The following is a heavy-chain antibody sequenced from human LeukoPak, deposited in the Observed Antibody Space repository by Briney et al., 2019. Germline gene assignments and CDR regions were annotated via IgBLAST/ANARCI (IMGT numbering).Heavy chain of an antibody. D-gene: IGHD6-13*01. CDR3: ARARGIAAATDAFDI. CDR1: GYSISSGYY. Sequence: SETLSLTCTVSGYSISSGYYWGWIRQPPGKGLEWIGSIYHSGSTYYNPSLKSRVTISVDTSKNQFSLKLSSVTAADTAVYYCARARGIAAATDAFDIWGQGTMVTVSS. CDR2: IYHSGST. V-gene: IGHV4-38-2*02. J-gene: IGHJ3*02.